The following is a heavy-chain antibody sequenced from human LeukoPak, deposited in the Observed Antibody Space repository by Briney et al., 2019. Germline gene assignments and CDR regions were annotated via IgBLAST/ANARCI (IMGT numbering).Heavy chain of an antibody. D-gene: IGHD2-2*02. V-gene: IGHV4-4*07. CDR2: IYTSGST. J-gene: IGHJ3*02. CDR3: ASQATGYCSSTSCYNMADAFDI. CDR1: GGSISSYY. Sequence: NTSETLSLTCTVSGGSISSYYWSWIRQPAGKGLEWIGRIYTSGSTNYNPSLKSRVTISVDTSKNQFSLKLSSVTAADTAVYYCASQATGYCSSTSCYNMADAFDIWGQGTMVTVSS.